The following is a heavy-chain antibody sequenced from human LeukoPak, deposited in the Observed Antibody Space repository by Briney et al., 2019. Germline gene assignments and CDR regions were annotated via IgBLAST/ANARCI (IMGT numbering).Heavy chain of an antibody. CDR2: MNPNSGNT. J-gene: IGHJ3*02. CDR1: GYTFTSYD. Sequence: GESLKISCKGSGYTFTSYDINWVRQATGQGLEWMGWMNPNSGNTGYAQKFQGRVTITRNTSISTAYMELSSLRSEDTAVYYCARVVGRWGLRWYAFDIWGQGTMVTVSS. D-gene: IGHD4-23*01. CDR3: ARVVGRWGLRWYAFDI. V-gene: IGHV1-8*03.